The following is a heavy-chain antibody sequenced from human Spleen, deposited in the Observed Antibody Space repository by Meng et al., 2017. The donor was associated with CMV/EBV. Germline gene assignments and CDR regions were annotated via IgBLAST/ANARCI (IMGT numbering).Heavy chain of an antibody. Sequence: SETLSLTCTVSGGSINSGGYYWTWIRQHPGKGLEWIGYIYYSGSTYYNPSLKSRVTISLDTSKNQFSLKLSSVTAADTAVYYCARANSSGYLYYYYGMDVWGQGTTVTVSS. CDR2: IYYSGST. V-gene: IGHV4-31*03. D-gene: IGHD3-22*01. CDR1: GGSINSGGYY. CDR3: ARANSSGYLYYYYGMDV. J-gene: IGHJ6*02.